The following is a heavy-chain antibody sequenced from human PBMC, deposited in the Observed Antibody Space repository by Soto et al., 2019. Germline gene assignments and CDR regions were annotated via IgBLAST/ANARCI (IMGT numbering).Heavy chain of an antibody. CDR1: GFTFASYT. CDR3: AQDSVVPYAGPGGSGGLFAS. CDR2: ISSTGVTT. J-gene: IGHJ5*02. D-gene: IGHD2-2*01. Sequence: EVRLLESGGSLEKPGGSLRLSCGASGFTFASYTMAWVRQAPGKGLEWVSMISSTGVTTYYADSVKGRFTISRDNSSYTIYLQRNSRRADDTAVYYCAQDSVVPYAGPGGSGGLFASWGQGTQVNVSS. V-gene: IGHV3-23*01.